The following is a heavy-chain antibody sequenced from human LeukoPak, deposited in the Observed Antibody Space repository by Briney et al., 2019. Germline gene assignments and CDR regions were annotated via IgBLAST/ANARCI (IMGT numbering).Heavy chain of an antibody. J-gene: IGHJ4*02. Sequence: SVKVSCKASGGTFSSYAISWVRQAPGQGLEWMGRIIPILGIANYAQKFQGRVTISADKSTSITADKSTSTAYMELSSLRSEDTAVYYCARGFHRLYGSGNYYNPEFVYWGQGTLVTVSS. V-gene: IGHV1-69*04. D-gene: IGHD3-10*01. CDR1: GGTFSSYA. CDR3: ARGFHRLYGSGNYYNPEFVY. CDR2: IIPILGIA.